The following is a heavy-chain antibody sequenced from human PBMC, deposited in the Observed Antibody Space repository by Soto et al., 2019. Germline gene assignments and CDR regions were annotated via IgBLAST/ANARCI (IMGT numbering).Heavy chain of an antibody. CDR3: AKDSSSWPY. CDR2: IYYSGST. Sequence: SETLSLTCTVSGGSISSYYWSWIRQPPGKGLEWIGYIYYSGSTNYNPSLKSRVTISRDNAKNSVYLQMNSLRAEDTAVYYCAKDSSSWPYWGQGALVTVSS. D-gene: IGHD6-13*01. J-gene: IGHJ4*02. CDR1: GGSISSYY. V-gene: IGHV4-4*08.